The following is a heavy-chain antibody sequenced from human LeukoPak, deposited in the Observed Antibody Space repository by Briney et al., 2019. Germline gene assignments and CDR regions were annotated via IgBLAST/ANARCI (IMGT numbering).Heavy chain of an antibody. CDR3: ARRSRPGFFDY. J-gene: IGHJ4*02. CDR1: GGSINSNTYY. D-gene: IGHD6-6*01. V-gene: IGHV4-39*01. Sequence: SETLSLTCAVSGGSINSNTYYWGWIRQPPGKGLEWIGSVYSSGSTYYNPSLKSRVAISVDTSKNQFSLRLSSVTAPDTAVYYCARRSRPGFFDYWGQGTLVTVSS. CDR2: VYSSGST.